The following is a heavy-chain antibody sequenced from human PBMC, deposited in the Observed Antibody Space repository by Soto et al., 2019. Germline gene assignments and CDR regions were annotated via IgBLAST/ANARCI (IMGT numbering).Heavy chain of an antibody. Sequence: QVQLEQSGAEVKKPGSSVKVSCKASGGTFRNSAISWVRQAPGQGLEWMGGIMPIFRTPDYAQKFQGRVTITADESTSTAYMELSGLRSDDTAVYFCARDNDRPQLGGNYYYILDDWGHGTTVTVSS. J-gene: IGHJ6*02. CDR2: IMPIFRTP. CDR1: GGTFRNSA. CDR3: ARDNDRPQLGGNYYYILDD. V-gene: IGHV1-69*12. D-gene: IGHD1-1*01.